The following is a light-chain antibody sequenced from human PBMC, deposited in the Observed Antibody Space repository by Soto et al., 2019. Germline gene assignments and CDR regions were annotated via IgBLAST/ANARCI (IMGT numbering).Light chain of an antibody. Sequence: EIVLTQSPATLSLSPGERATLSCRASQSVGSYLAWYQHKPGQAPRLLIYDASNRATGVPARFSGSGSATDFTLTISSLEPEDFAVYYCQHRSNWPPTFGGGTKVEIK. CDR1: QSVGSY. CDR3: QHRSNWPPT. V-gene: IGKV3-11*01. J-gene: IGKJ4*01. CDR2: DAS.